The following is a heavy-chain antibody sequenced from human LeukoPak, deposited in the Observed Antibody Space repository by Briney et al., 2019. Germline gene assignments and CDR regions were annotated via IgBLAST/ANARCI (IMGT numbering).Heavy chain of an antibody. Sequence: GGSLRLSCAVSGFTFSSYSMNWVRQAPGKGLEWVSAISGSGGSTYYADSVKGRFTISRDNSKNTLYLQMNSLRAEDTAVYYCASYDSSGYYYGYWGQGTLVTVSS. CDR2: ISGSGGST. CDR1: GFTFSSYS. D-gene: IGHD3-22*01. J-gene: IGHJ4*02. CDR3: ASYDSSGYYYGY. V-gene: IGHV3-23*01.